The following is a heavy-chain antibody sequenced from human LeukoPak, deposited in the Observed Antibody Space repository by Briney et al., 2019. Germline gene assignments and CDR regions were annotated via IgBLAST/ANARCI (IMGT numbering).Heavy chain of an antibody. CDR1: GYTFSGYY. Sequence: ASVKVSCKTSGYTFSGYYIHWVRQAPGQGLEWMGWINPKSGATKYAQNFQGRVTMTRDRPITTVSMELSRLRYDDRAVYYCARGASLTYYYESGDYYLFDYWGQGTLVTVSS. D-gene: IGHD3-22*01. CDR3: ARGASLTYYYESGDYYLFDY. J-gene: IGHJ4*02. V-gene: IGHV1-2*02. CDR2: INPKSGAT.